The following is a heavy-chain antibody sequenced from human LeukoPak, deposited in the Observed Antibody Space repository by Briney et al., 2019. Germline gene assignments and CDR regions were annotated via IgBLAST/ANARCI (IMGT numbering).Heavy chain of an antibody. Sequence: SETLSLTCTVSGDSLSSRKYYWNWIRQPPGKTLEWIGYFHSSGNTIYNPSLKSRATISADTSQNQFSLTVTSVTAADTAFYYCAREGGFYRPLDYSGQGTLVTVSS. CDR1: GDSLSSRKYY. J-gene: IGHJ4*02. V-gene: IGHV4-61*01. CDR2: FHSSGNT. D-gene: IGHD6-25*01. CDR3: AREGGFYRPLDY.